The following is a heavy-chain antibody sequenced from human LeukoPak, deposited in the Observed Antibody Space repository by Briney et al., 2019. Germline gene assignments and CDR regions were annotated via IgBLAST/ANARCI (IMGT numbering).Heavy chain of an antibody. CDR2: IYYSGST. CDR1: GGSISSYY. Sequence: SETLSLTCTVSGGSISSYYWSWIRQPPGKGLEWIGYIYYSGSTNYNPSLKSRVTISVDTSKNQFSLKLSSVTAADTAVYYCARGYGSGSIPLDYWGQGTLVTVSS. V-gene: IGHV4-59*01. CDR3: ARGYGSGSIPLDY. D-gene: IGHD3-10*01. J-gene: IGHJ4*02.